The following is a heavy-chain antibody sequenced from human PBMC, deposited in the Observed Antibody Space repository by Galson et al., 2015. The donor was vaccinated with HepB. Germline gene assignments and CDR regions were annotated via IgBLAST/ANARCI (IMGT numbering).Heavy chain of an antibody. D-gene: IGHD3-10*01. CDR1: GGTFSSYS. Sequence: VKVSCKASGGTFSSYSIIWVRQAPGQGPEWMGGIIPIFGTANYAQKFQGRVTIAADESTSTAYMVLRSLRYEDTAVYYCAYFTSGSAEDLHYWGQGTLVTVSS. CDR2: IIPIFGTA. V-gene: IGHV1-69*13. J-gene: IGHJ1*01. CDR3: AYFTSGSAEDLHY.